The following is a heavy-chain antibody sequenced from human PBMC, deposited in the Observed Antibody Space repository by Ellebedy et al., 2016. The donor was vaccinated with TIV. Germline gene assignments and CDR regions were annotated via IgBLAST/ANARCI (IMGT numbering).Heavy chain of an antibody. CDR3: ARASSRYSGYDYCNY. D-gene: IGHD5-12*01. V-gene: IGHV1-3*01. Sequence: AASVKVSCKASGYTFTTYAMHWVRHAPGQSLEWMGWINAGNGNTEYSQKFQGRVTISRDTSASTASMELSSLRSEETAVYYCARASSRYSGYDYCNYWGQGTLVTVSS. CDR1: GYTFTTYA. J-gene: IGHJ4*02. CDR2: INAGNGNT.